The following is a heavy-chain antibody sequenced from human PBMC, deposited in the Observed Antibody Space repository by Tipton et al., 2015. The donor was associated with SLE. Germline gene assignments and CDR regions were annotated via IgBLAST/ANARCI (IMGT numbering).Heavy chain of an antibody. CDR2: ISYDGSNK. J-gene: IGHJ3*02. Sequence: SLRLSCAASGFTFSSYAMHWVRQAPGKGLEWVAVISYDGSNKKYADSVRGRFTISRGLSKNTLYLQMNSLRPEDTAVYYCAREEVIMNAFDIWGQGTMVTVSS. V-gene: IGHV3-30*04. CDR1: GFTFSSYA. D-gene: IGHD3-3*01. CDR3: AREEVIMNAFDI.